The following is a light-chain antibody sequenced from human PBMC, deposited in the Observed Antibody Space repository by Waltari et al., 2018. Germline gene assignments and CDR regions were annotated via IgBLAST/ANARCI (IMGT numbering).Light chain of an antibody. V-gene: IGKV3-11*01. J-gene: IGKJ1*01. CDR2: DAS. CDR3: QQRNTWWT. Sequence: EIVLTQSPATLSLSPGERAPLSCRASQSVGSYLAWYQQRPGQAPRLLISDASNRATGIPARFSGSGSETDFTLTISSLEPEDFAVYYCQQRNTWWTFGQGTKVDIK. CDR1: QSVGSY.